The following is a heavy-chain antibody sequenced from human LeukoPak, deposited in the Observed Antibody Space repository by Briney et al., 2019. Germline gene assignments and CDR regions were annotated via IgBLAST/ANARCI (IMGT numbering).Heavy chain of an antibody. D-gene: IGHD1-26*01. J-gene: IGHJ4*02. CDR2: NNPNTGVT. V-gene: IGHV1-2*02. CDR1: GYTFTSYY. Sequence: RASVKVSCKASGYTFTSYYMHWLRHAPGQGLQWRGLNNPNTGVTHNAQNIQDRVTMTRDTSISTAYLELSRLRSDDTAVYYCARDLLVGPNNAYWGQGTQVTVSS. CDR3: ARDLLVGPNNAY.